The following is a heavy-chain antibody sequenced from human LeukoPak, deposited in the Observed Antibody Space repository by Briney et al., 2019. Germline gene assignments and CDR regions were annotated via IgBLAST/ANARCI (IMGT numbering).Heavy chain of an antibody. J-gene: IGHJ4*02. CDR2: ISYDGSNK. D-gene: IGHD6-19*01. V-gene: IGHV3-30*03. CDR3: ARSARVAVAERSNFDY. Sequence: GGSLRLSCAASGFTFSSYGMHWVRQAPGKGLEWVAVISYDGSNKYYADSVKGRFTISRDNSKNTLYLQMNSLRAEDTAVYYCARSARVAVAERSNFDYWGQGTLVTVSS. CDR1: GFTFSSYG.